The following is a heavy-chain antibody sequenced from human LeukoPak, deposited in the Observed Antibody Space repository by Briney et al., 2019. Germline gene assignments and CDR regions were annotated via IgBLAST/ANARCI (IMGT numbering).Heavy chain of an antibody. CDR3: VRHPRFNWGIKGVED. J-gene: IGHJ4*02. CDR1: GRSTGGSTYF. D-gene: IGHD7-27*01. Sequence: SQTLSLACIVSGRSTGGSTYFWGSIRQPPGKSLEGIVGSYSIGNTYYHTSPNSRAVKSLDKSKDQFSLKLSSVTAADTAVYYCVRHPRFNWGIKGVEDWGKGTLVTVSS. V-gene: IGHV4-39*01. CDR2: SYSIGNT.